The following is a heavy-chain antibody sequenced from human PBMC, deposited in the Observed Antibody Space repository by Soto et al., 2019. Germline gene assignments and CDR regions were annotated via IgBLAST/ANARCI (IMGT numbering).Heavy chain of an antibody. J-gene: IGHJ6*02. CDR1: GFTVSSNY. Sequence: EVQLVETGGGLIQPGGSLRLSCAASGFTVSSNYMSWVRQAPGKGLEWVSVIYSGGSTYYADSVKGRFTISRDNSKNTLYLQMNSLRAEDTAVYYCVISSSHYYGMDVWGQGTTVTVSS. V-gene: IGHV3-53*02. CDR2: IYSGGST. CDR3: VISSSHYYGMDV. D-gene: IGHD6-6*01.